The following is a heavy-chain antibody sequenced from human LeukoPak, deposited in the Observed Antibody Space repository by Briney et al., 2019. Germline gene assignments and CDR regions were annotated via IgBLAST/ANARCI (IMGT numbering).Heavy chain of an antibody. CDR1: GGTFSSYA. J-gene: IGHJ4*02. V-gene: IGHV1-69*04. D-gene: IGHD4-17*01. CDR3: ARDDHGDSNTFDY. Sequence: SVKVSCKASGGTFSSYAISWVRQAPGQGLEWMGRIIPILGIANYAQKFQGRVTITADKSTSTAYMELSSLRSEDTAVYYCARDDHGDSNTFDYWGQGTLVTVSS. CDR2: IIPILGIA.